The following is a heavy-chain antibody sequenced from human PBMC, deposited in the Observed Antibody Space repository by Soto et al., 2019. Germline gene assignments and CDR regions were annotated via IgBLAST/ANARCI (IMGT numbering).Heavy chain of an antibody. V-gene: IGHV4-34*01. D-gene: IGHD1-1*01. CDR3: SSTGVPVNYYYHYVMNV. Sequence: SETLCLTCAVDGGSCGGYCGSWIRQHPGKGLEWIGEINHSGSTNYNPSLKSRVTISVDTSKNQFSLKLSSVTAADTAVYYCSSTGVPVNYYYHYVMNVWDQGSTVTVS. CDR1: GGSCGGYC. J-gene: IGHJ6*02. CDR2: INHSGST.